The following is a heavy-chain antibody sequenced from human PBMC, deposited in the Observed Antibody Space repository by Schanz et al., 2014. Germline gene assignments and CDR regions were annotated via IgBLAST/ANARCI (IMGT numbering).Heavy chain of an antibody. D-gene: IGHD3-22*01. J-gene: IGHJ4*02. CDR2: MIGSGSSV. Sequence: EVQLLESGGGFVQPGGSLRLSCVASGVTFSIYGMSWVRQAPGKGLEWVSRMIGSGSSVFYADSVKGRFTISRDNLKNTVYLQMNSLRAGDTAVYYCAKDGRLPYYGTGSDFDYWGQGTLVAVSS. CDR1: GVTFSIYG. CDR3: AKDGRLPYYGTGSDFDY. V-gene: IGHV3-23*01.